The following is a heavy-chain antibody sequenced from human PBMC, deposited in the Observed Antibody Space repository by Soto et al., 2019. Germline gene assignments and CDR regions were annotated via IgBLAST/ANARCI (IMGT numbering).Heavy chain of an antibody. CDR3: AIQNHGSYAVLAH. CDR1: GLTFKTYA. Sequence: VSLRHSYAAAGLTFKTYAVPRVLKNPGKGLEWVSITRGSGGATDYADSVKGRFAISRDNSKNTLYLQMNSLRAEDTAVYFCAIQNHGSYAVLAHWVQGTLVTVSS. CDR2: TRGSGGAT. V-gene: IGHV3-23*01. J-gene: IGHJ4*02. D-gene: IGHD4-17*01.